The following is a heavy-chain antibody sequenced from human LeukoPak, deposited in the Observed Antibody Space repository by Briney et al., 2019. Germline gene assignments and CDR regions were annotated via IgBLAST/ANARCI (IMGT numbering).Heavy chain of an antibody. V-gene: IGHV4-34*01. J-gene: IGHJ6*03. CDR2: INHSGST. Sequence: SETLSLTCAVYGGSFSGYYWSWIRQPPGKGLEWIGEINHSGSTNYNPSLKSRVTISVDTSKNQFSLKLSSVTAADTAVYYCAIGSRHSSSSYSGHYYYYYMDVWGKGTTVTVSS. D-gene: IGHD6-6*01. CDR3: AIGSRHSSSSYSGHYYYYYMDV. CDR1: GGSFSGYY.